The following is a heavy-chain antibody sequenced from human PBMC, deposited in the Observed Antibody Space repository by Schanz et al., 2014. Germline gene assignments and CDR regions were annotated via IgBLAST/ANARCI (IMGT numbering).Heavy chain of an antibody. CDR3: ARDLSSLIQGDV. V-gene: IGHV3-33*08. J-gene: IGHJ6*04. D-gene: IGHD2-2*01. Sequence: VQLVESGGGLVQPGGSLRLSCAASGFIFSNSWMHWVRQAPGKGLEWVAVIRYDGRNKNFVESVKGRFTISRDNSKNTLYLQMNGLRAEDTAVYFCARDLSSLIQGDVWGKGTTVTVSS. CDR1: GFIFSNSW. CDR2: IRYDGRNK.